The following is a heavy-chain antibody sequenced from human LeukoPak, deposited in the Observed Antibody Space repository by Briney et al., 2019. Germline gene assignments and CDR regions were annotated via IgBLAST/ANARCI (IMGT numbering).Heavy chain of an antibody. CDR3: AREPRGHQTQYYYDTSGHNWFDP. Sequence: GSLRLSCTASGFTVSTNYMSWVRQAPGKGLEWIASVYYSGSTYYNPSLKSRVTISVDTSKNQFSLKLSSVTAADTAVYYCAREPRGHQTQYYYDTSGHNWFDPWGQGTLVTVSS. CDR2: VYYSGST. V-gene: IGHV4-39*07. J-gene: IGHJ5*02. CDR1: GFTVSTNY. D-gene: IGHD3-22*01.